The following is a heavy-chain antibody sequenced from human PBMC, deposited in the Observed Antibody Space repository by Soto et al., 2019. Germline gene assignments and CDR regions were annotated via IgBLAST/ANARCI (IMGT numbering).Heavy chain of an antibody. J-gene: IGHJ6*02. CDR3: ARDGTPRWFGERDYYYGMDV. Sequence: QVQLQESGPGLVKPSQTLSLTCTVSGGSISSGGYYWSWIRQHPGKGLEWIGYIYYSGSTYYNPSLKSRVTISVDTSKNQFSLKLSSVTAADTAVYYCARDGTPRWFGERDYYYGMDVWGQGTTVTVSS. V-gene: IGHV4-31*03. CDR2: IYYSGST. CDR1: GGSISSGGYY. D-gene: IGHD3-10*01.